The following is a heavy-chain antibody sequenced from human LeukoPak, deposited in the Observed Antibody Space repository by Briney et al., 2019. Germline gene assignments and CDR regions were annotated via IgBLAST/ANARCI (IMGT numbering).Heavy chain of an antibody. J-gene: IGHJ4*02. D-gene: IGHD1-26*01. V-gene: IGHV4-39*01. CDR2: IYYSGST. CDR3: ARVSGSIVYFDY. Sequence: SETLSLTCTVSGGSLSSSSYYWGWIRQPPGTGLEWIGSIYYSGSTYYNPSLKSRVTISVDTSKNQFSPKLSSVTAADTAVYYCARVSGSIVYFDYWGQGTLVTVSS. CDR1: GGSLSSSSYY.